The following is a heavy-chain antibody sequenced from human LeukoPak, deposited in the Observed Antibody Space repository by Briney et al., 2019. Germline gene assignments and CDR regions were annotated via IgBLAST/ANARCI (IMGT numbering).Heavy chain of an antibody. CDR1: GYTFTSYD. V-gene: IGHV1-8*03. Sequence: ASVKVSCKASGYTFTSYDINWVRQATGQGLEWMGWMNPNSGNTGYAQKFQGRVTITRNTSISTAYMELSSLRSEDTAVYYCARGLLLRSSGYYYTNWFDPWGQGTLVTVSS. CDR3: ARGLLLRSSGYYYTNWFDP. J-gene: IGHJ5*02. CDR2: MNPNSGNT. D-gene: IGHD3-22*01.